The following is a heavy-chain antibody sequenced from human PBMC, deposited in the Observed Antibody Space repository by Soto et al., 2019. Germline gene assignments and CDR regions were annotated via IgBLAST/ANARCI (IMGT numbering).Heavy chain of an antibody. CDR2: INAGNGNT. D-gene: IGHD2-8*01. Sequence: ASLKVSCKASGYTFTSYAMHWVRQAPGQMLEWMGWINAGNGNTKYSQKFQGRVTITRDTSASTAYMELSSLRSEDTAVYYRAGALQYCTNGRCYITPRFDPWGQVTLVNVPQ. CDR1: GYTFTSYA. V-gene: IGHV1-3*01. J-gene: IGHJ5*02. CDR3: AGALQYCTNGRCYITPRFDP.